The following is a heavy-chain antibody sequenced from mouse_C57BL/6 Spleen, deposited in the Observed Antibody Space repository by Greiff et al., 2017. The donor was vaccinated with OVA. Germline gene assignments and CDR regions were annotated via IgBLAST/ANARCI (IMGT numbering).Heavy chain of an antibody. CDR1: GFTFSDYY. J-gene: IGHJ4*01. V-gene: IGHV5-12*01. D-gene: IGHD2-3*01. CDR3: AGYDRGSHYAMDY. Sequence: EVKLLESGGGLVQPGGSLKLSCAASGFTFSDYYMYWVRQTPEKRLEWVAYISTGGGSTYYPDNVKGRFTISRDNAKNTLYLQMSCLTSEDTAMYYSAGYDRGSHYAMDYWGQGTSVTVSA. CDR2: ISTGGGST.